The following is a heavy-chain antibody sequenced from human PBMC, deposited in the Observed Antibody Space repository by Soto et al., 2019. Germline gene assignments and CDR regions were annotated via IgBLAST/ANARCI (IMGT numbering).Heavy chain of an antibody. CDR1: GYTFTSYY. CDR2: INPSGGST. CDR3: AREVPGRVMDV. V-gene: IGHV1-46*01. D-gene: IGHD1-26*01. J-gene: IGHJ6*02. Sequence: QVQLVQSGAEVKKPGASVKVSCKASGYTFTSYYMHWVRQAPGQGLEWMGIINPSGGSTSYAQKSQGRVTMTRDTSTSTVYMELSSLRSEDTAVYYCAREVPGRVMDVWGQGTTVTVSS.